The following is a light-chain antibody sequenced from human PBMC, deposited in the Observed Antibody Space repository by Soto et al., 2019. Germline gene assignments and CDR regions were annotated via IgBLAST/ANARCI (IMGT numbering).Light chain of an antibody. Sequence: DIHLTQYPSSLSAAVGDRVTITCRASQAILTYLNWLQQKAGKAPEVLIYGASGLRSGVPSRFTGSGSATDFTLTITSLQREDAGTYFCQQTFSPDVTFGGGTKV. CDR1: QAILTY. V-gene: IGKV1-39*01. CDR3: QQTFSPDVT. CDR2: GAS. J-gene: IGKJ4*01.